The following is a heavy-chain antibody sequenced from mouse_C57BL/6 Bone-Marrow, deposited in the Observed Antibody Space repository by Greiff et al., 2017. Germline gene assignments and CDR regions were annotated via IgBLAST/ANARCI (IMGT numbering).Heavy chain of an antibody. D-gene: IGHD1-1*01. Sequence: EVQLVESGGGLVKPGGSLKLSCAASGFTFSDSGMHWVRQAPEKGLEWVAYISSGSSTIYYADTVQGRFTISRDKAKNNLYLRMTRLRSEDTAMYYCASGDYGIAWFAYGGQGTLVTVSA. V-gene: IGHV5-17*01. J-gene: IGHJ3*01. CDR3: ASGDYGIAWFAY. CDR2: ISSGSSTI. CDR1: GFTFSDSG.